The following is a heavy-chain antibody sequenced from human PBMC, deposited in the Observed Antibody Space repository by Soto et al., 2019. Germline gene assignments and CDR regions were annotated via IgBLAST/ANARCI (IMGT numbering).Heavy chain of an antibody. J-gene: IGHJ3*01. V-gene: IGHV3-7*04. CDR2: IKGDGAKE. CDR3: ARDLRPSCGGGWCGALDL. D-gene: IGHD2-21*01. CDR1: GFTFKTDW. Sequence: EVQLVESGGGMVQPGRSLRLSCVGSGFTFKTDWMTWVRQGPGKGLEWVANIKGDGAKENYVDSVKGRFTISRDNAKNSLVVPMHRLKVEGTAVYYWARDLRPSCGGGWCGALDLGGQGTVVTVSS.